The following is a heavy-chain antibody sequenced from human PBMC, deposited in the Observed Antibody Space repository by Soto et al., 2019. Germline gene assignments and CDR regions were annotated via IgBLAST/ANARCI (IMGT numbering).Heavy chain of an antibody. CDR3: ARAEGTTSDFDY. CDR2: ISNYNGNT. J-gene: IGHJ4*02. D-gene: IGHD4-17*01. Sequence: QVQLVQSGAEVKRPGASVKVSCKASGYTFTSYAFSWVRQAPGQGLEWMGWISNYNGNTNYAQKLQGRVTMTIDTSTSTAYMELRSLRSDDTAVYFCARAEGTTSDFDYWGQGTLVTVSS. V-gene: IGHV1-18*04. CDR1: GYTFTSYA.